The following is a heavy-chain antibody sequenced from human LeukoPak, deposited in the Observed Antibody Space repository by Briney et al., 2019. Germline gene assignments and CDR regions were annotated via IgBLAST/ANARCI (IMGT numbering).Heavy chain of an antibody. J-gene: IGHJ3*02. CDR1: GFTFSTYW. V-gene: IGHV3-74*01. Sequence: PGGSLRLSCAASGFTFSTYWMHWVRQAPGKGLVWGSRINSDGSSTSYADSVKGRFTISRDNAKNTLYLQMNNLRAEDTAVYYCARDRGYAFDIWGQGTMVTVSS. CDR2: INSDGSST. CDR3: ARDRGYAFDI. D-gene: IGHD5-12*01.